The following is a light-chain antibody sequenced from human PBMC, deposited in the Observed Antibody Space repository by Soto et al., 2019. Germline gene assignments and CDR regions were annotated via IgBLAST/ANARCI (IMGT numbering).Light chain of an antibody. Sequence: EIVLTQSPGTLSLSPGERATLSCRASQSLSTYSLAWYQQKPGQTPRLLIYAASTRDTDIPDRFNGSGSGTDFALTISRLEPEDFALYYGQQYESSHLTFGPGTKVDVK. CDR1: QSLSTYS. V-gene: IGKV3-20*01. J-gene: IGKJ3*01. CDR2: AAS. CDR3: QQYESSHLT.